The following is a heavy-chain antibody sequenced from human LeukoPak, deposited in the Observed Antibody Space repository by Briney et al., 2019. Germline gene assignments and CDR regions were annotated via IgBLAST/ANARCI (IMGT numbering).Heavy chain of an antibody. J-gene: IGHJ5*02. CDR3: ARGRRYQLLHNWFDP. D-gene: IGHD2-2*01. V-gene: IGHV4-39*07. CDR2: IYYSGST. Sequence: SETLSLTCTVSGGSISSSSYYWGWIRQPPGKGLEWIGSIYYSGSTYYNPSLKSRVTISVDTSKNQFSLKLSSVTAADTAVYYCARGRRYQLLHNWFDPWGQGTLVTVSS. CDR1: GGSISSSSYY.